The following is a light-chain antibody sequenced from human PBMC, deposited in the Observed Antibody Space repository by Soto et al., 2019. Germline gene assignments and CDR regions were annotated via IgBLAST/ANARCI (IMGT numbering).Light chain of an antibody. CDR1: QSISSW. CDR3: HQYGSSSPWT. J-gene: IGKJ1*01. Sequence: DIQMTQSPSTLSASVGDRVTITCRASQSISSWLAWYQQKPGRAPKLLIYKASSLETGVPSRFSGSGSGTEFTLIISSLQTDDFASYYCHQYGSSSPWTFGQGTKVEIK. V-gene: IGKV1-5*03. CDR2: KAS.